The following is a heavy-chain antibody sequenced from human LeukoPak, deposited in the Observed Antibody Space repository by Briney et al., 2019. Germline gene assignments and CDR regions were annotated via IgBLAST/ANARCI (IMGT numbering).Heavy chain of an antibody. CDR2: IIPIFGTA. D-gene: IGHD3-10*01. CDR3: ARAVSITMVRELRAYAFDI. V-gene: IGHV1-69*06. J-gene: IGHJ3*02. CDR1: GGTFSSYA. Sequence: ASVKVSCKASGGTFSSYAISWVRQAPGQGLEWMGGIIPIFGTANHAQKFQGRVTITADKSTSTAYMELSSLRSEDTAVYYCARAVSITMVRELRAYAFDIWGQGTMVTVSS.